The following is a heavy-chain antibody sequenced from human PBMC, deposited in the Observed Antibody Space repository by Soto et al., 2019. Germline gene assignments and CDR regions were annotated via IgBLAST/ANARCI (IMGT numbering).Heavy chain of an antibody. Sequence: QVQLVQSGADVKKPGSSVKVSCKASGGTFSSTDLSLVRQAPGQGLAWMGGSIPKFKLANYAQRFQGRATLAADERTSPAYMELSSLRSEDTAVYYCATRAVTAVYFDYWGQGTLVTVYS. D-gene: IGHD2-21*02. CDR1: GGTFSSTD. J-gene: IGHJ4*02. V-gene: IGHV1-69*12. CDR3: ATRAVTAVYFDY. CDR2: SIPKFKLA.